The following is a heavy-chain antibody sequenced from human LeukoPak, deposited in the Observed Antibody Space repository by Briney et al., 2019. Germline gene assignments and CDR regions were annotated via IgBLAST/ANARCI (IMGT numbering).Heavy chain of an antibody. CDR2: INHSGST. Sequence: SETLSLTCTVSGGSISSSSYYWSWIRQPPGKGLEWIGEINHSGSTNYNPSLKSRVTISVDTSKNQFSLKLSSVTAADTAVYYCARQGSDYWFDPWGQGTLVTVSS. CDR1: GGSISSSSYY. J-gene: IGHJ5*02. V-gene: IGHV4-39*07. D-gene: IGHD2-21*02. CDR3: ARQGSDYWFDP.